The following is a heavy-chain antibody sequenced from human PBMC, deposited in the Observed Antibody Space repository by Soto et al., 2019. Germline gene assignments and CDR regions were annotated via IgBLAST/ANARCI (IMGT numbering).Heavy chain of an antibody. CDR2: VYYRGRS. CDR3: VSQRTSVLTQAYFDY. V-gene: IGHV4-39*01. Sequence: SETLSLTCTVSGGSVSNSNYYWGWIRQSPGKGLEWIGSVYYRGRSYSKSSVKSRVTISVDTSKNQFSLNLNSVTASDTAVYYCVSQRTSVLTQAYFDYWGPGALVTVYS. J-gene: IGHJ4*02. D-gene: IGHD2-8*01. CDR1: GGSVSNSNYY.